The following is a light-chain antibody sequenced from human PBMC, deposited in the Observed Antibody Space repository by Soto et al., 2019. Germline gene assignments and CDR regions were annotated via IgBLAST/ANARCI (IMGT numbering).Light chain of an antibody. CDR3: QQYSSSVS. V-gene: IGKV3-20*01. Sequence: ELVLTQSPGTLSFSHGARATLSCRASQSVSGNYFAWYQQKRGQAPRLLIYGASSRATGIPDRFSGGASGTFFPLTISRLEPEYVAVYYCQQYSSSVSFGQGTKVDIK. J-gene: IGKJ1*01. CDR1: QSVSGNY. CDR2: GAS.